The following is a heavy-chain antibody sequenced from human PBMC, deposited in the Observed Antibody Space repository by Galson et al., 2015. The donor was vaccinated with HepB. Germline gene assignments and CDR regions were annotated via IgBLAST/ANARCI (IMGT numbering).Heavy chain of an antibody. Sequence: SLRLSCAASGFTFSSYAMSWVRQAPGKGLEWVSAISGSGGSTYYADSVKGRFTISRDNSKNTLYLQMNSLRAEDTAVYYCAKGGGRYCSSTSCHAGDYWGQGTLVTVSS. D-gene: IGHD2-2*01. J-gene: IGHJ4*02. CDR2: ISGSGGST. CDR3: AKGGGRYCSSTSCHAGDY. CDR1: GFTFSSYA. V-gene: IGHV3-23*01.